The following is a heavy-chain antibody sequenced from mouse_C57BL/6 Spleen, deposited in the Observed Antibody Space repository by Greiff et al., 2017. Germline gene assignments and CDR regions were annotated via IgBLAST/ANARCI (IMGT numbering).Heavy chain of an antibody. CDR3: ARTGSYWYFDV. Sequence: VQLPQSGAELVKPGASVKISCKASGYTFTDYYINWVKQRPGQGLEWIGKLGPGSGSTYYNEKFKGKATLTADKSSSTAYMQLSSLTSEDAAVYFCARTGSYWYFDVWGTGTTVTVSS. CDR2: LGPGSGST. J-gene: IGHJ1*03. V-gene: IGHV1-77*01. CDR1: GYTFTDYY.